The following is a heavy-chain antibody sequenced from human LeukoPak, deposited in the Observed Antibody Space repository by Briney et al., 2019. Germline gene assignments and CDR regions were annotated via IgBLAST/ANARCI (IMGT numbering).Heavy chain of an antibody. CDR1: GGSISSYY. CDR3: AREGSWHNWFDP. Sequence: SETLSLTCTVSGGSISSYYWSWIRQPAGKGLEWIGRIYFGGTTNYNPSLKSRVTMSEDTSKNQFSLKLTSVTAADPAVYYCAREGSWHNWFDPWGQGTLVTVSS. D-gene: IGHD6-13*01. J-gene: IGHJ5*02. CDR2: IYFGGTT. V-gene: IGHV4-4*07.